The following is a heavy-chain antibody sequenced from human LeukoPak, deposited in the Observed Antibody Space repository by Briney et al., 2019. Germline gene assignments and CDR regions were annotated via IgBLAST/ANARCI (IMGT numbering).Heavy chain of an antibody. J-gene: IGHJ5*02. CDR1: GGSFSGYY. CDR2: INHSGST. CDR3: ARDFSGYSSSWRFDP. D-gene: IGHD6-13*01. V-gene: IGHV4-34*01. Sequence: SETLSLTCAVYGGSFSGYYWSWIRQPPGKGLEWIGEINHSGSTNYNPSLKSRVTISVDTSKNQFSLKLSSVTAADTAVYYCARDFSGYSSSWRFDPWGQGTLVTVSS.